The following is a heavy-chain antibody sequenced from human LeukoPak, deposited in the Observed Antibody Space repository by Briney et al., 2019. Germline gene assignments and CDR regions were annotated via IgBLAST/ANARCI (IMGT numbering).Heavy chain of an antibody. D-gene: IGHD3-10*01. Sequence: SETLSLTCTVSGGSISTYYWTWIRQPPGEGLEWIGYIYYSGSTNYNPSLESRVTISLDTSKNQFSLKLGSVTAADTAVYYCARGNFMVRGVIMYYFDYWGQGTLVTVSS. CDR2: IYYSGST. J-gene: IGHJ4*02. CDR3: ARGNFMVRGVIMYYFDY. CDR1: GGSISTYY. V-gene: IGHV4-59*01.